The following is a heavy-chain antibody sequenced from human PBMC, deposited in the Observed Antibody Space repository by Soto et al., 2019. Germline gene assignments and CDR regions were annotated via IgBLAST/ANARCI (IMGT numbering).Heavy chain of an antibody. CDR2: ISGSGAST. CDR1: GFTFSSYA. CDR3: AKFRQWVAYDY. V-gene: IGHV3-23*01. J-gene: IGHJ4*02. Sequence: EVQLLESGGGLVQPGGSLRLSCVVSGFTFSSYAMSWVRQAPGKGLEWVSAISGSGASTYYADSVEGRFTISRDNSKNTLYLQMNSLRAEDTAVYYCAKFRQWVAYDYWGQGTLVTVSS. D-gene: IGHD6-19*01.